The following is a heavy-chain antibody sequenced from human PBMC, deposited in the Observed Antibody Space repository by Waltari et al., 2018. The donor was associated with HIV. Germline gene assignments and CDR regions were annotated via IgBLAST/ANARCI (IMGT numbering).Heavy chain of an antibody. CDR3: ARDPSPPVGAVDY. V-gene: IGHV3-21*01. D-gene: IGHD1-26*01. Sequence: EVQLVESGGGLVKPGGSLRLSCAASGFTFSSYSMNWVRQAPGKGLEWVSSISSSSSYIYYADSVKGRFTISRDNAKNSLYLQMNSLRAEDTAVYYCARDPSPPVGAVDYWGQGTLVTVSS. CDR1: GFTFSSYS. J-gene: IGHJ4*02. CDR2: ISSSSSYI.